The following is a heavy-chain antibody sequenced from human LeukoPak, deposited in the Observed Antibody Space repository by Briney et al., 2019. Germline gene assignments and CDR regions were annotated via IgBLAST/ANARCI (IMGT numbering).Heavy chain of an antibody. Sequence: SQTLSLTCTVSGGSISSGDYYWSWIRQPPGKGLEWIGNIYYSGSTYYNPSLKSRVTISVDTSKNQFSLKLSSVTAADTAVYYCARVCGVLRAPCNFDYWGQGTLVTVSS. CDR3: ARVCGVLRAPCNFDY. D-gene: IGHD3-3*01. J-gene: IGHJ4*02. CDR2: IYYSGST. V-gene: IGHV4-30-4*08. CDR1: GGSISSGDYY.